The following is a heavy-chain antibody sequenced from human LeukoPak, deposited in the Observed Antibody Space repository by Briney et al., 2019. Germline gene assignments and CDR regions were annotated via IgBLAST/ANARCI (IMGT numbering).Heavy chain of an antibody. CDR1: GFTFSSYS. J-gene: IGHJ3*02. D-gene: IGHD2-21*01. V-gene: IGHV3-48*01. Sequence: PGGSLRLSCAASGFTFSSYSMNWVRQAPGKGLEWVSYISSSSSTIYYADSVKGRFTISRDNAKNSLYLQMNSLRAEDTAVYYCARDIFLTRKNDAFDIWGQGTMVTVSS. CDR3: ARDIFLTRKNDAFDI. CDR2: ISSSSSTI.